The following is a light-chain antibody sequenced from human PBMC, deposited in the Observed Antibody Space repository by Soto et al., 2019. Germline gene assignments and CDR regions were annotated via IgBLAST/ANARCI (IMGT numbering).Light chain of an antibody. CDR1: QGVSRK. J-gene: IGKJ4*01. CDR2: GAS. V-gene: IGKV3-15*01. CDR3: QQYHTWPIT. Sequence: DIVMTQSPATLSVAPGERVTFSCRASQGVSRKLAWYQHKPGQAPRLLVSGASTGATGIPARFSGSGSGTEFTLTISSAQSEDCAIYYCQQYHTWPITFGGGTKVEIK.